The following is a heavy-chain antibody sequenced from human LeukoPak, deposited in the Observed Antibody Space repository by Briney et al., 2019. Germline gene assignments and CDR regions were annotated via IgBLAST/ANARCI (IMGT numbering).Heavy chain of an antibody. CDR2: ISYDGSNK. D-gene: IGHD4-11*01. CDR3: AKILPDTVTADY. CDR1: GFTLSRYW. V-gene: IGHV3-30*18. Sequence: GGSLRLSCAASGFTLSRYWMSWVRQAPGKGLEWVAVISYDGSNKYYADSVKGRFTISRDNSKNTLYLQMNSLRAEDTAVYYCAKILPDTVTADYWGQGTLVTVSS. J-gene: IGHJ4*02.